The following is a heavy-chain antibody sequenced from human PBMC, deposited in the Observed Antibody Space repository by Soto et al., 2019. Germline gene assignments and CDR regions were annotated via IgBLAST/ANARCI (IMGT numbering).Heavy chain of an antibody. V-gene: IGHV4-4*07. D-gene: IGHD6-13*01. CDR3: ARYSSNWFQTEGMDV. Sequence: PSQTLSVTCTVSRGYVNTFHWSWIWQPAWKVLEWNGRIDTSGNTNYNPSLKRRVTMSVDTSKKQFSLKLNSVTAADTAVYYCARYSSNWFQTEGMDVWGQASTVTIAS. J-gene: IGHJ6*02. CDR2: IDTSGNT. CDR1: RGYVNTFH.